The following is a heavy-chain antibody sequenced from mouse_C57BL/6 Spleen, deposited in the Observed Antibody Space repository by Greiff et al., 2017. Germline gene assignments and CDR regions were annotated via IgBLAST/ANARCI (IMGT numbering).Heavy chain of an antibody. Sequence: VQLQQSGPELVKPGASVKISCKASGYSFTGYYMNWVKQSPEKSLEWIGEINPSTGGTTYNQKFKAKATLTVDKSSSTAYMQLKSLTSEDSAVYYCARVYYYGSSYEGFDYWGQGTTLTVSS. V-gene: IGHV1-42*01. CDR1: GYSFTGYY. D-gene: IGHD1-1*01. J-gene: IGHJ2*01. CDR2: INPSTGGT. CDR3: ARVYYYGSSYEGFDY.